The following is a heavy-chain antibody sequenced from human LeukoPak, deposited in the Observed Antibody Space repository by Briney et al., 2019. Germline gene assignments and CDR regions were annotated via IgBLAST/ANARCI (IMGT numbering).Heavy chain of an antibody. CDR1: GFTFSSYW. D-gene: IGHD6-25*01. CDR3: ARFAAGGSYYYYMDV. V-gene: IGHV3-74*01. CDR2: INSDGSST. Sequence: GGSLRLSCAASGFTFSSYWMHWVCQAPGKGLVWVSRINSDGSSTSYADSVKGRFTISRDNAKNTLYLQMNSLRADDTAVYYCARFAAGGSYYYYMDVWGKGTTVTVSS. J-gene: IGHJ6*03.